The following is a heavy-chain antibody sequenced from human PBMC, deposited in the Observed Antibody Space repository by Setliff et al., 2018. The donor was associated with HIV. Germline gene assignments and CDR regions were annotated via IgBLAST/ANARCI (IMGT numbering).Heavy chain of an antibody. CDR2: IFYSETVYYGGRT. V-gene: IGHV4-39*07. Sequence: CTVSGGSISSNNYYWGWIRQPPGKGLEWIGSIFYSETVYYGGRTYYSPSLKSRVTISVDTSKSQFSLKLSSVTAADTAVYYCARGVPLLPPHYWGQGTLVTVSS. D-gene: IGHD2-21*02. J-gene: IGHJ4*02. CDR1: GGSISSNNYY. CDR3: ARGVPLLPPHY.